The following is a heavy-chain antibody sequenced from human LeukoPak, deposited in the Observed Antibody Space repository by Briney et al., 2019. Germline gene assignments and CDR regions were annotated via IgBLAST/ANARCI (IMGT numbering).Heavy chain of an antibody. V-gene: IGHV1-2*02. CDR1: GYTFTGYY. CDR2: INPNSGGT. D-gene: IGHD3-16*02. J-gene: IGHJ3*02. Sequence: GASVKVSCKASGYTFTGYYMHWVRQAPGQGLEWMGWINPNSGGTNYAQKFQGRVTMTRDTSISTAYMELSRLRSDDTAVYYCAAAQFYPAPLNDAFDIWGQGTMVTVSS. CDR3: AAAQFYPAPLNDAFDI.